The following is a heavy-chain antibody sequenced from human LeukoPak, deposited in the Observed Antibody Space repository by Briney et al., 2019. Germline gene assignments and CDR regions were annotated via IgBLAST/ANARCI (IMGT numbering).Heavy chain of an antibody. Sequence: GSSVKVSCKASGGTFSSYAISWVRQAPGQGLEWMGGIIPIFGTANYAQKFQGRVTITADESTSTAYMELSSLRSEDTAVYYCARVHDSGYKIYNWFDPWGQGTLVTVSS. CDR2: IIPIFGTA. V-gene: IGHV1-69*01. CDR1: GGTFSSYA. D-gene: IGHD5-12*01. J-gene: IGHJ5*02. CDR3: ARVHDSGYKIYNWFDP.